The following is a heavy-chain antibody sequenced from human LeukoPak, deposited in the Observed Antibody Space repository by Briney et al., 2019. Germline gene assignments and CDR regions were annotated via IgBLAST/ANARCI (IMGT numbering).Heavy chain of an antibody. Sequence: PGGSLRLSCAASGFTFNSYAMYWVRQAPGKGLEWVSGIFGSGGSAHYTDSVKGRLTISRDNSKNTVYLQMDSLSVEDTAVYYCAKTTTGYSSGRHPGWPVDHWGQGTLVIVSS. CDR1: GFTFNSYA. CDR3: AKTTTGYSSGRHPGWPVDH. V-gene: IGHV3-23*01. D-gene: IGHD6-19*01. CDR2: IFGSGGSA. J-gene: IGHJ4*02.